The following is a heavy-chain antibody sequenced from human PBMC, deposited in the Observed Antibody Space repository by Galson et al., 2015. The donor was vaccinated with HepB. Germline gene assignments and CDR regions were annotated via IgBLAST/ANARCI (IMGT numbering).Heavy chain of an antibody. CDR3: AKDIHSSTKVPNWFDP. J-gene: IGHJ5*02. D-gene: IGHD6-13*01. CDR1: GFTFSSYA. Sequence: SLRLSCAASGFTFSSYAMSWVRQAPGKGLEWVSAISGSGGSTYYADSVKGRFTISRDNSKNTLYLQMNSLRAEDTAVYYCAKDIHSSTKVPNWFDPWGQGTLVTVSS. CDR2: ISGSGGST. V-gene: IGHV3-23*01.